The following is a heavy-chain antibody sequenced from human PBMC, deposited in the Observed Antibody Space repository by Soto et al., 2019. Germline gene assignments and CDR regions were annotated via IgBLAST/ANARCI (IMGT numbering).Heavy chain of an antibody. Sequence: QITLKESGPTLVKPTQTLTLTCTFSGFSLSTSGVGVGWIRQPPGKALEWLALIYWDDDKRYSPSLKSRLTITKYTSKNKVVLTMTNMDPVDSATYYCAHRGPDYYGSGSYYNGYFDYWGQGTLVTVSS. CDR3: AHRGPDYYGSGSYYNGYFDY. J-gene: IGHJ4*02. CDR1: GFSLSTSGVG. CDR2: IYWDDDK. V-gene: IGHV2-5*02. D-gene: IGHD3-10*01.